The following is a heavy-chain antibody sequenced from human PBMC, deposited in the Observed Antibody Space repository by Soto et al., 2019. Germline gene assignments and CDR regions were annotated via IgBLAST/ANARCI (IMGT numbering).Heavy chain of an antibody. CDR1: TFTFSNFG. J-gene: IGHJ3*01. Sequence: QVQLVESGGGVVQPGRSLRLSCAASTFTFSNFGIHWVRQAPGKGLEWVAVISYDGSQKYYADSVKGRFSISSDNSKNSVYVQMSRLRADDTAVYYCAKEVTAISGDWTFDVWGQGTVVTVSS. D-gene: IGHD2-21*02. V-gene: IGHV3-30*18. CDR2: ISYDGSQK. CDR3: AKEVTAISGDWTFDV.